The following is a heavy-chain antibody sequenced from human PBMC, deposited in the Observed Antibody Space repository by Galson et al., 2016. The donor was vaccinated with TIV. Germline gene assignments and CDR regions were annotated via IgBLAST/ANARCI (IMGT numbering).Heavy chain of an antibody. CDR2: ISYSGSA. V-gene: IGHV4-39*01. D-gene: IGHD2-2*01. CDR3: ATYCSSTTCLFDP. Sequence: SETLSLTCTVSGGSISSASYYWGWIRQPPGKGLEWIGNISYSGSAYYNPSLKSRVTISVDTSKNQFSLKLSSVTAADTAVYYCATYCSSTTCLFDPWGQGTLVTVSS. CDR1: GGSISSASYY. J-gene: IGHJ5*02.